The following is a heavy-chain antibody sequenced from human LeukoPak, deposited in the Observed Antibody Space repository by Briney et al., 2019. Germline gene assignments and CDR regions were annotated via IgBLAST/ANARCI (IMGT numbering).Heavy chain of an antibody. V-gene: IGHV4-59*08. J-gene: IGHJ2*01. Sequence: SETLSLTCTVSGGSISHYFWSWIRQPPGRPLEWIGYIYYSGSTNYNPSLKSRLTISVDTSKDQFSLKLSSVTAADTAVYYCAKTVAGYWYFDLWGRGTLVTVSS. CDR3: AKTVAGYWYFDL. D-gene: IGHD6-19*01. CDR2: IYYSGST. CDR1: GGSISHYF.